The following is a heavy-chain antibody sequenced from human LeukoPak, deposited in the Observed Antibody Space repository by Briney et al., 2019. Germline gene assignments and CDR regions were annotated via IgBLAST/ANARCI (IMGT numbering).Heavy chain of an antibody. CDR2: ISNDGSTK. Sequence: GGSLRLSCTASGFTFSDYYMSWIRQAPGKGLEWVAYISNDGSTKYYADSVKGRFTISRDNSKNLLYLQMNSLRAEDTAIYYCARDLEGRERTSAPGAWGQGTLVTVSS. CDR3: ARDLEGRERTSAPGA. J-gene: IGHJ5*02. CDR1: GFTFSDYY. V-gene: IGHV3-11*01. D-gene: IGHD3-3*01.